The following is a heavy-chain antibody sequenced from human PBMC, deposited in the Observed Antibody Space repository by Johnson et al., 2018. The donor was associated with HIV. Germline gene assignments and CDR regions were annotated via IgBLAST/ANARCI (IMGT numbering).Heavy chain of an antibody. J-gene: IGHJ3*02. V-gene: IGHV3-11*04. Sequence: QVQLVESGGGLVKPGGSLRLSCAASGFTFSDYYMSWIRQAPGKGLEWVSYISSSGSTIYYADSVKGRFTISRANAKNSLYLQMNSLRAEDTAGYYWSREGAWEVRPGAFDIWGQGTMVTVSS. CDR3: SREGAWEVRPGAFDI. CDR1: GFTFSDYY. D-gene: IGHD1-26*01. CDR2: ISSSGSTI.